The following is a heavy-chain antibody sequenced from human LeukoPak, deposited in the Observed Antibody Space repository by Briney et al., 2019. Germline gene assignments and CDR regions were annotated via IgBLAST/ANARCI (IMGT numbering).Heavy chain of an antibody. J-gene: IGHJ4*02. CDR3: ARGSSAVTTWRDIDY. D-gene: IGHD4-17*01. Sequence: ASVKVSCKASGYTFTSYDINWVRQATGQGLEWKGWMNPNSGNTGYAQKFQGRVTMTRNTSISTAYMELSSLRSEDTAVYYCARGSSAVTTWRDIDYWGQGTLVTVSS. V-gene: IGHV1-8*01. CDR2: MNPNSGNT. CDR1: GYTFTSYD.